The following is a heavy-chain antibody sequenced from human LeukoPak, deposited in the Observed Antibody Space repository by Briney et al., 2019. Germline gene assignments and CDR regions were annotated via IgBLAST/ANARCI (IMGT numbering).Heavy chain of an antibody. CDR1: GASISQTHHY. CDR3: ARGRTGRIAAAGRNWFDP. CDR2: INHSGST. Sequence: PSETLSLTCSVSGASISQTHHYWGWIRQSPGKGLEWIGEINHSGSTNYNPSLKSRVTISVDTSKNQFSLKLSSVTAADTAVYYCARGRTGRIAAAGRNWFDPWGQGTLVTVSS. J-gene: IGHJ5*02. D-gene: IGHD6-13*01. V-gene: IGHV4-34*01.